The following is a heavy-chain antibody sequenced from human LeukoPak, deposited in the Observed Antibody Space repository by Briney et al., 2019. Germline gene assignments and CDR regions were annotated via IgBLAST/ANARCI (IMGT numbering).Heavy chain of an antibody. Sequence: GGSLRLSCAASRFTVSSNYMSWVRQAPGKGLEWVSVIYSGGSTYYADSVKGRFTISRDNSKNTLYLQMNSLRAEDTAVYYCAKDGGLWVSAHWGDSWGRGTLVTVSS. J-gene: IGHJ4*02. CDR1: RFTVSSNY. CDR2: IYSGGST. CDR3: AKDGGLWVSAHWGDS. D-gene: IGHD7-27*01. V-gene: IGHV3-53*01.